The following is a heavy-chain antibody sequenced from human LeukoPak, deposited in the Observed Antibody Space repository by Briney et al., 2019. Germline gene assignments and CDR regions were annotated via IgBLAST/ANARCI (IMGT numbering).Heavy chain of an antibody. D-gene: IGHD5/OR15-5a*01. J-gene: IGHJ4*02. CDR3: ARAGSTPFDY. V-gene: IGHV4-34*01. CDR1: GFTFSSYA. Sequence: GSLRLSCAASGFTFSSYAMSWVRQPPGKGLEWIGEINHSGSTNYNPSLKSRVTISVDTSKNQFSLKLSSVTAADTAVYYCARAGSTPFDYWGQGTLVTVSS. CDR2: INHSGST.